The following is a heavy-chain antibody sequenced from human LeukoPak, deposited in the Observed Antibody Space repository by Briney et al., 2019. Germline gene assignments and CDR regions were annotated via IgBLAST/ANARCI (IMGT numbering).Heavy chain of an antibody. CDR2: IRYDGSNK. CDR1: GFTFSSYG. J-gene: IGHJ4*02. CDR3: AKDFSVYYYDSRVPDY. D-gene: IGHD3-22*01. V-gene: IGHV3-30*02. Sequence: GGSLRLSCAASGFTFSSYGMHWVRQAPGKGLEWVAFIRYDGSNKYYADSVKGRFTISRDNSKNTLYLQMNSLRAEDTAVYYCAKDFSVYYYDSRVPDYWGQGTLVTVSS.